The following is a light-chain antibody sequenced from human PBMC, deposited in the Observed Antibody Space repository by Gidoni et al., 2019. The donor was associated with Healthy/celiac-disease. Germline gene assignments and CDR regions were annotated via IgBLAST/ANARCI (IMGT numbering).Light chain of an antibody. Sequence: ESVLTQSPGTLSLSPGERATLSCRASQSVSSSYLAWYQLKPGQAPRLLIFGASSRATGIPDRCSGSGSGTDFTLTISRLEPEDFAVYYCQLYGSSPRLTFGGGTKVEIK. J-gene: IGKJ4*01. V-gene: IGKV3-20*01. CDR3: QLYGSSPRLT. CDR1: QSVSSSY. CDR2: GAS.